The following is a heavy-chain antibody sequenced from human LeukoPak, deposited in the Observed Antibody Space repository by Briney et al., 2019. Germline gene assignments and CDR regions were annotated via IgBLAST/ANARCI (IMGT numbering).Heavy chain of an antibody. D-gene: IGHD2/OR15-2a*01. CDR3: ARDRKYCNSTTCHSSMDV. CDR2: IFHSGST. J-gene: IGHJ6*03. V-gene: IGHV4-38-2*02. CDR1: GYSISSGYY. Sequence: SETLSLTCSVSGYSISSGYYWGWLRQPPGKELEWIGSIFHSGSTYYNPSLNSRVTTSLDTSKSQFCLKLTSVSAADTAVYYCARDRKYCNSTTCHSSMDVWGKGSTVTVSS.